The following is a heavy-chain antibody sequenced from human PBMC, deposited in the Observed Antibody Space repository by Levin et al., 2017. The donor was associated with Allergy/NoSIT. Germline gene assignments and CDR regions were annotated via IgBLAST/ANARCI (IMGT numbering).Heavy chain of an antibody. J-gene: IGHJ4*02. V-gene: IGHV3-21*01. CDR2: ISSISSYI. CDR3: ARQLLYRKTFDY. Sequence: GESLKISCAASAFSSSTYFTSYTMNWVRQAPGKGLEWVSSISSISSYIYYADSVKGRFTISRDNAKNSLYLQMDSLRAEDTAVYYCARQLLYRKTFDYWGQGTLVTVSS. D-gene: IGHD5-12*01. CDR1: AFSSSTYFTSYT.